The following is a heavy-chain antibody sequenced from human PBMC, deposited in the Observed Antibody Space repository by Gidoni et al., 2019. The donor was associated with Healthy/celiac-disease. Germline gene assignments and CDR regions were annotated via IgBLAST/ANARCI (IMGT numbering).Heavy chain of an antibody. J-gene: IGHJ4*02. D-gene: IGHD6-13*01. Sequence: QVQLVESGGGVVQPGRSLRLSCPASGFTFSSYAMHWVRQAPGKGLEWVAVISYDGSNKYYADSVKGRFTISRDNSKNTLYLQMNSLRAEDTAVYYCASGYSSSWYVGYFDYWGQGTLVTVSS. CDR2: ISYDGSNK. CDR1: GFTFSSYA. CDR3: ASGYSSSWYVGYFDY. V-gene: IGHV3-30-3*01.